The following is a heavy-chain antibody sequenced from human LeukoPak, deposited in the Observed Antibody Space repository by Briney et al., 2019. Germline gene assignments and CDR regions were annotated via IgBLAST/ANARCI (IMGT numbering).Heavy chain of an antibody. J-gene: IGHJ3*02. CDR2: IYYSGST. CDR3: ARLSATLERSDAFDI. Sequence: SETLSLTCTVSGGSISSYYWSWNRQPPGKGLEWIGYIYYSGSTNYNPSLKSRVTISVDTSKNQFSLKLSSVTAADTAVYYCARLSATLERSDAFDIWGQGTMVTVSS. D-gene: IGHD1-1*01. V-gene: IGHV4-59*08. CDR1: GGSISSYY.